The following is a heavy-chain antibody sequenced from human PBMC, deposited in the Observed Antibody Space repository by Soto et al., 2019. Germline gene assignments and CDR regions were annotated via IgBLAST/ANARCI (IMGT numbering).Heavy chain of an antibody. V-gene: IGHV3-23*01. CDR2: ISGSGGST. D-gene: IGHD6-13*01. CDR1: GFTFSSYA. Sequence: GGSLRLSCAASGFTFSSYAMSWVRQAPGKGLEWVSAISGSGGSTYYADSVKGRFTISRDNSKNTLYLQMNSLRAEDTAVYYCATRAAAGHYYYYYYMDVWGKGTTVTVSS. CDR3: ATRAAAGHYYYYYYMDV. J-gene: IGHJ6*03.